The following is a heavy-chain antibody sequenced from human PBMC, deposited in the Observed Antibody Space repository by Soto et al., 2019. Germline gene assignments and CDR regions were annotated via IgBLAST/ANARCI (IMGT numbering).Heavy chain of an antibody. D-gene: IGHD5-18*01. J-gene: IGHJ4*02. V-gene: IGHV4-61*08. CDR2: IYYSGST. CDR1: GASISSADYY. Sequence: SETLSLTCAVSGASISSADYYWSWIRQPPGKGLEWIGYIYYSGSTNYNPSLKSRVTISIDTSKNQVSLKVNSVTAADTAVYYCARDHPHSYGVYYFDYWGQGTPVTVSS. CDR3: ARDHPHSYGVYYFDY.